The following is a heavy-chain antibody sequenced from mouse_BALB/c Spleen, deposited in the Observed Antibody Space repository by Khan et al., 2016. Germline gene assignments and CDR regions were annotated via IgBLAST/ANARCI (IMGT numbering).Heavy chain of an antibody. CDR3: ARAGYCEYSQFWYFDV. V-gene: IGHV5-4*02. CDR2: ISDGGSYT. Sequence: EVELVESGGGLVKPGGSLKLSCAASGFTFSDFYMYWVRRTPEKRLEWVATISDGGSYTYYPDSMKGRFTISRDNAKKNLYLQLSSLKSEDTAMFYCARAGYCEYSQFWYFDVWGAGTTVTVSS. J-gene: IGHJ1*01. CDR1: GFTFSDFY. D-gene: IGHD3-1*01.